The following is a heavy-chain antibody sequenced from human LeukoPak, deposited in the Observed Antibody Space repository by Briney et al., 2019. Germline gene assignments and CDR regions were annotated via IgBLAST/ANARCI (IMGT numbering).Heavy chain of an antibody. CDR2: IYYSGST. V-gene: IGHV4-59*01. D-gene: IGHD4-23*01. CDR3: ARARLRWYIDY. J-gene: IGHJ4*02. Sequence: KPSETLSLTCTVSGGSISSYYWSWIRQPPGKGLEWIGYIYYSGSTNYNPSLKSRVTISVDTSKNQFSLKLSSVTAADTAVYYCARARLRWYIDYWGQGTLVTVSS. CDR1: GGSISSYY.